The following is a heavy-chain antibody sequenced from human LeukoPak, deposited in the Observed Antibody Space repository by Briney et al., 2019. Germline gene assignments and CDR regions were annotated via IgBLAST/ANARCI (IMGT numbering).Heavy chain of an antibody. Sequence: QSGGSLRLSCAASGFTFSTYCMRWVRQAPGKGLEWVGDIWYDGSHTYYADSVKGRFTISRDNSMNTLYMQMNSLRGEDAAVYYCVRGGYCSGTSCAHYDGMDVWGQGTTVTVSS. CDR3: VRGGYCSGTSCAHYDGMDV. D-gene: IGHD2-2*01. CDR2: IWYDGSHT. CDR1: GFTFSTYC. V-gene: IGHV3-33*08. J-gene: IGHJ6*02.